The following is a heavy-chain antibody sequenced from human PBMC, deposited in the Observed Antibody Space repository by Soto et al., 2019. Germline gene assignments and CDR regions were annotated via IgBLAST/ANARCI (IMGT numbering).Heavy chain of an antibody. CDR3: ARLGPTWGSDYFDY. CDR2: INHSGST. CDR1: GGSFSGYY. D-gene: IGHD7-27*01. J-gene: IGHJ4*02. V-gene: IGHV4-34*01. Sequence: SETLSLTCAVYGGSFSGYYWSWIRQPPGKGLEWIGEINHSGSTNYNPSLKTRVTISVDTSKNQFSLKLSSVTASDTAVYYCARLGPTWGSDYFDYWGQGTLVTVSS.